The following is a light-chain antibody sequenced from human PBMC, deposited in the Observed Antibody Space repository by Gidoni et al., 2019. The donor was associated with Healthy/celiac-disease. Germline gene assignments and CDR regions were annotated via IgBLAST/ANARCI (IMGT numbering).Light chain of an antibody. CDR3: QQYGSSPWT. Sequence: DTVLTQSPGTLSLSPGERATLSCRASQSVSSSYLAWYQQKPGQAPRLLIYGASSRATGIPDRFSGSGSGTDFTLTISRLEPEDFAVYYCQQYGSSPWTFGQXTKVEIK. J-gene: IGKJ1*01. V-gene: IGKV3-20*01. CDR2: GAS. CDR1: QSVSSSY.